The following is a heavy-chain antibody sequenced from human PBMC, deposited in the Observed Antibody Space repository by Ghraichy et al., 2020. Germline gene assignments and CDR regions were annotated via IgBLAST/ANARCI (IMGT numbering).Heavy chain of an antibody. Sequence: SETLSLTCTVSGGSISSYYWSWIRQPPGKGLEWIGYIYYSGSTNYNPSLKSRVTISVDTSKNQFSLKLSSVTAADTAVYYCARDTTFSSGWYHRVFPGAFDIWGQGTMVTVSS. CDR3: ARDTTFSSGWYHRVFPGAFDI. CDR1: GGSISSYY. V-gene: IGHV4-59*01. CDR2: IYYSGST. J-gene: IGHJ3*02. D-gene: IGHD6-19*01.